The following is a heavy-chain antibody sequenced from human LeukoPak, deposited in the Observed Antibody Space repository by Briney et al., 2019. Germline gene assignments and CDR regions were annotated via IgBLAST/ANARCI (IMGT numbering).Heavy chain of an antibody. CDR3: ARVRVLERSFDY. Sequence: ASVKVSCKASGYTFTGYYMHWVRQAPGQGLEWMGWINPNSGGTNYAQKFQGRVTMTRDTSISTAYVELSRLRSDDTAVYYCARVRVLERSFDYWGQGTLVTVSS. CDR1: GYTFTGYY. CDR2: INPNSGGT. D-gene: IGHD3-3*01. J-gene: IGHJ4*02. V-gene: IGHV1-2*02.